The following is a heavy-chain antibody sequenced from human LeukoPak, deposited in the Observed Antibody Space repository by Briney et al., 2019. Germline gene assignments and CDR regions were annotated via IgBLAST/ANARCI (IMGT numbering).Heavy chain of an antibody. CDR2: IYSGGST. Sequence: GGSLRLSCAASGITVSNNYMNWVRQAPGKGLEWVSLIYSGGSTYYADSVKGRFTISRDNAKNSLYLQMNSLRVEDTAVYYCARDSPGLIGQYFQHWGQGTLVTVSS. CDR3: ARDSPGLIGQYFQH. V-gene: IGHV3-53*01. J-gene: IGHJ1*01. CDR1: GITVSNNY.